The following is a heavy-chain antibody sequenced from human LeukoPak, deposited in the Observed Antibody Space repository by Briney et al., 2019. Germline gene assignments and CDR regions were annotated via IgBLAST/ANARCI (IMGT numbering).Heavy chain of an antibody. Sequence: SETLSLTCAVYGGSFSGYYWSWIRQPPGKGLEWIGEINHSGSTNYNPSLKSRVTISVDTSKNQFSLKLSSATAADTAVYYCARGPRFFDYWGQGTLVTVSS. CDR1: GGSFSGYY. J-gene: IGHJ4*02. V-gene: IGHV4-34*01. CDR2: INHSGST. D-gene: IGHD5-24*01. CDR3: ARGPRFFDY.